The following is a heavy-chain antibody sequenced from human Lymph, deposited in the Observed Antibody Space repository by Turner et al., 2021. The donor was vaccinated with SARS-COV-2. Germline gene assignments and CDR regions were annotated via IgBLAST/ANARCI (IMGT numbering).Heavy chain of an antibody. J-gene: IGHJ4*02. D-gene: IGHD5-12*01. V-gene: IGHV3-43*02. CDR1: GFTFDDYA. CDR2: SSGDGGST. CDR3: AKEGLSGRRLQFVPYFAY. Sequence: EVQLVESGGGVVQPGVSLRLSCAASGFTFDDYAMHWVRQAPGKGLEWVSLSSGDGGSTYYADSVKGRFTISRDDSKNSLYLQINSLRTEDTALYYCAKEGLSGRRLQFVPYFAYWGQGTLVSVSS.